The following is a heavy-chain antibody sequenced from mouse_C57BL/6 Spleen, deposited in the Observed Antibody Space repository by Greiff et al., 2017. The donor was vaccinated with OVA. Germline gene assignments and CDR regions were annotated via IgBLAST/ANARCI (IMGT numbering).Heavy chain of an antibody. D-gene: IGHD2-4*01. CDR2: ISSGSSTI. CDR1: GFTFSDYG. V-gene: IGHV5-17*01. CDR3: ARYYDYDVAWFAY. J-gene: IGHJ3*01. Sequence: EVKLMESGGGLVKPGGSLKLSCAASGFTFSDYGMHWVRQAPEKGLEWVAYISSGSSTIYSEDTVKGRFTISRDNAKNTLYLQMTSLRSEDTAMYYCARYYDYDVAWFAYWGQGTLVTVSA.